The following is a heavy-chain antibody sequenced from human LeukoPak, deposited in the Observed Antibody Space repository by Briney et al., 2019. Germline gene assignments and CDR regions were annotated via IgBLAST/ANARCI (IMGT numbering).Heavy chain of an antibody. D-gene: IGHD2-2*01. V-gene: IGHV3-23*01. CDR1: GFRFSSYA. J-gene: IGHJ4*02. Sequence: GGSLRLSCAASGFRFSSYAMSWVRQTPGKGLEWVAVIGGSGGSTSYADSVKGRFTISRDDSKNTLYLQMNSLRVEDTAIYYCAKEGCTSPSCYSNCWGQGTLVTVSS. CDR3: AKEGCTSPSCYSNC. CDR2: IGGSGGST.